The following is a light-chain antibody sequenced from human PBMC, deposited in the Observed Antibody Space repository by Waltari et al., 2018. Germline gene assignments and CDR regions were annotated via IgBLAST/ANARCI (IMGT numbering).Light chain of an antibody. CDR2: DAS. CDR1: ESVGSY. Sequence: DIVLTQSPATLSLSPGDRATLSCRAGESVGSYLAWFQQKPGQAPRLLIFDASDRAPGIPARFSGSGSGTDFTLTISSLEPEDFAVYYCQQRSNWPPWTFGQGTKVEIK. V-gene: IGKV3-11*01. CDR3: QQRSNWPPWT. J-gene: IGKJ1*01.